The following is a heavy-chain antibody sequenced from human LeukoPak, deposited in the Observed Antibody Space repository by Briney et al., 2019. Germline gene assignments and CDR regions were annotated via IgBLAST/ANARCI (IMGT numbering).Heavy chain of an antibody. V-gene: IGHV4-34*01. J-gene: IGHJ4*02. D-gene: IGHD6-19*01. Sequence: SETLSLTCSVSGGSISSYYWSWIRQPPGKGLEWIGEINHSGSANYNPSLKSRVTISLDTSKKQLSLKLNSVTAADTAVYYCARGENPGGWYGLWGQGTLVTVSS. CDR1: GGSISSYY. CDR3: ARGENPGGWYGL. CDR2: INHSGSA.